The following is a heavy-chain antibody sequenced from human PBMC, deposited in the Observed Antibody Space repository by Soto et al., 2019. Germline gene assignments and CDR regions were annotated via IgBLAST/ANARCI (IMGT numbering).Heavy chain of an antibody. J-gene: IGHJ4*02. CDR1: GGSISSYY. Sequence: QVQLQESGPGLVKPSETLSLTCTVSGGSISSYYWSWIRQPPGKGLEWIGYMYYSGRTNYNPALKSRVTIPVDTSKNQFSLTLSSVTAADTHVYYCATGGYPSIDDWGQGTLVSVSS. V-gene: IGHV4-59*01. D-gene: IGHD5-12*01. CDR2: MYYSGRT. CDR3: ATGGYPSIDD.